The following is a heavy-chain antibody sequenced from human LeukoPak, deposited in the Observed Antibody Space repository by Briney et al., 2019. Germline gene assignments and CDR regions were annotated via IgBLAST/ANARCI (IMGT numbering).Heavy chain of an antibody. V-gene: IGHV3-23*01. CDR1: GFTFRSHA. J-gene: IGHJ4*02. D-gene: IGHD5-18*01. CDR2: IYENGGTT. Sequence: GSLRLSCVGSGFTFRSHAMSWVRQAPEKGLEFVSGIYENGGTTYYANSVKGRFSISRDNSKNTLYLQMNSLRAEDTAVYYCAKGHVGYSYGYVGYYFDYWGQGTLVTVSS. CDR3: AKGHVGYSYGYVGYYFDY.